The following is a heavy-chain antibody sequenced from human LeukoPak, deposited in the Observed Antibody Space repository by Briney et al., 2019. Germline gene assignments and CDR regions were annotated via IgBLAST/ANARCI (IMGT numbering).Heavy chain of an antibody. CDR2: IYYTGST. CDR1: GGSISSYY. J-gene: IGHJ4*01. CDR3: ARGDYDFWSGYLIFD. Sequence: SETLSLTCTVSGGSISSYYWSWIRQPPGKGLEWIGYIYYTGSTYYNPSLKSRVTMSVDTSKNQFSLKLSSVTAADTAVYYCARGDYDFWSGYLIFD. V-gene: IGHV4-59*12. D-gene: IGHD3-3*01.